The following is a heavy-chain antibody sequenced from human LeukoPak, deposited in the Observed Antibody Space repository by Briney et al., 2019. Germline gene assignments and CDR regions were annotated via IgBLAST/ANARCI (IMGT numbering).Heavy chain of an antibody. J-gene: IGHJ4*02. CDR2: ISSSGGST. Sequence: GGSLRLSCVASGFTFTNYAMSWVRLAPGKGLEWVSRISSSGGSTYYADSVKGRFTISRDTSKNTLYLQMNSLRDEDTAVYYCAKDLTNGFFDYWGQGTLVTVSS. CDR3: AKDLTNGFFDY. D-gene: IGHD2-8*01. V-gene: IGHV3-23*01. CDR1: GFTFTNYA.